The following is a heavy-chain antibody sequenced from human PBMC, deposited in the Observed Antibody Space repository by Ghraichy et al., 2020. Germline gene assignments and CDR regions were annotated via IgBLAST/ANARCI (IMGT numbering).Heavy chain of an antibody. Sequence: GESLNISCAASGFTFSSYWMSWVRQAPGKGLEWVANIKQDGSEKYYVDSVKGRFTISRDNAKNSLYLQMNSLRAEDTAVYYCARVPYDILTGYNDYWGQGTLVTVSS. CDR2: IKQDGSEK. J-gene: IGHJ4*02. CDR1: GFTFSSYW. CDR3: ARVPYDILTGYNDY. V-gene: IGHV3-7*01. D-gene: IGHD3-9*01.